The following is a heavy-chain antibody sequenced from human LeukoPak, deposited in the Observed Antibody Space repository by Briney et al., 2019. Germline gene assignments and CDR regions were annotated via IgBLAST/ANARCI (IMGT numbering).Heavy chain of an antibody. Sequence: ASVKVSCKASGYTFTSYYMHWVRQAPGQGLEWMGIINPSGGGTSYAQKFQGRVTMTRDTSTSTVYMELSSLRSEDTAVYYCASALVGATRSFYMDVWGKGTTVTVSS. CDR3: ASALVGATRSFYMDV. V-gene: IGHV1-46*01. CDR2: INPSGGGT. J-gene: IGHJ6*03. CDR1: GYTFTSYY. D-gene: IGHD1-26*01.